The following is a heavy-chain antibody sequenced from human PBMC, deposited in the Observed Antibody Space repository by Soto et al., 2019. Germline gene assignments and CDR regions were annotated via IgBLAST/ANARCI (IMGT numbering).Heavy chain of an antibody. J-gene: IGHJ3*02. CDR2: INAGNGNT. CDR1: GYTFTSYA. V-gene: IGHV1-3*01. Sequence: ASVNVSCKASGYTFTSYAVHWVRQAPGQRLEWMGWINAGNGNTKYSQKFQGRVTITRDTSASTAYMELSSLRSEDTAVYYCARDYYDSSGYNIVAFDIWGQGTMVTVSS. D-gene: IGHD3-22*01. CDR3: ARDYYDSSGYNIVAFDI.